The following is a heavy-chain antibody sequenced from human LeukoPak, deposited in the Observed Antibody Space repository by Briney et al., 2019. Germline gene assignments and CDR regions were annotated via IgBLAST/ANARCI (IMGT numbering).Heavy chain of an antibody. CDR1: AASISSHY. CDR2: IYYSGST. Sequence: SETLSLTCTVSAASISSHYRSWIRQPPGKGLEWIGYIYYSGSTNYNPSLKSRVTISVDTSKNQFSLKLSSVPAADTAVYYCARVVEGSSGWPFFDYWGQGTLVTVSS. V-gene: IGHV4-59*11. J-gene: IGHJ4*02. D-gene: IGHD6-19*01. CDR3: ARVVEGSSGWPFFDY.